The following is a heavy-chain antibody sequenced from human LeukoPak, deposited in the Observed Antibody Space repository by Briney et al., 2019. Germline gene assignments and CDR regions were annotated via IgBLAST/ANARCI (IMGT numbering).Heavy chain of an antibody. V-gene: IGHV3-7*01. D-gene: IGHD7-27*01. CDR2: IKEDGSEK. J-gene: IGHJ6*02. CDR3: ATYKNWVAGDV. CDR1: EFTFSDYW. Sequence: GGSLRLSCAASEFTFSDYWMSWVRQAPGTGPEWVANIKEDGSEKQYVDSVKGRFTVSRDNAKNSLFLQMNSLRLEDTAVYYCATYKNWVAGDVWGQGTTVSVSS.